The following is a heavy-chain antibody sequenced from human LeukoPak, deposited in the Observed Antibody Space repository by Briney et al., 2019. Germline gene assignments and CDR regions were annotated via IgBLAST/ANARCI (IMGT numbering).Heavy chain of an antibody. J-gene: IGHJ3*02. CDR1: GGSISSYY. Sequence: SETLSLTCTVSGGSISSYYWSWIRQPAGKGLEWIGRIYTSGSTNYNPSLKSRVTMSVDTSKNQFSLKLSSVTAADTAVYYCARDRIQLWLRPDAFDIWGQGTMVTVSS. CDR2: IYTSGST. CDR3: ARDRIQLWLRPDAFDI. V-gene: IGHV4-4*07. D-gene: IGHD5-18*01.